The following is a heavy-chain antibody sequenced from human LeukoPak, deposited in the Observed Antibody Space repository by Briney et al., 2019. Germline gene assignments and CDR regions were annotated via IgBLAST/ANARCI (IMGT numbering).Heavy chain of an antibody. J-gene: IGHJ4*02. CDR3: ARDQPKKYCGGDCPASRFDY. CDR1: GYTFTSYG. Sequence: GASVKVSCKASGYTFTSYGISWVRQAPGQGLEWMGWISAYNGNTNYAQKLQGRVTMTTDTSTSTAYMELRSLRSDDTAVYYCARDQPKKYCGGDCPASRFDYWGQGTLVTVSS. CDR2: ISAYNGNT. D-gene: IGHD2-21*01. V-gene: IGHV1-18*01.